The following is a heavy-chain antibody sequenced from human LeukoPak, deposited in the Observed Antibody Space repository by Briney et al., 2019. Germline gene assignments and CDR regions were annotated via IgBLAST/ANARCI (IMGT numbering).Heavy chain of an antibody. J-gene: IGHJ4*02. D-gene: IGHD3-22*01. CDR3: ARGTTMIVPGDY. Sequence: SETLSLTCTVSGGSISSYYWSWIRQPPGKGLEWIGYIYYSGSTNYNPSLKSRVTISVDTSKNQFSLKLSSVTAADTAVYYCARGTTMIVPGDYWGQGTLVTASS. V-gene: IGHV4-59*01. CDR2: IYYSGST. CDR1: GGSISSYY.